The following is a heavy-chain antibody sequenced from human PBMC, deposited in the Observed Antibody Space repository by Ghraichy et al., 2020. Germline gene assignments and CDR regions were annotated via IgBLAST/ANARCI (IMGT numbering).Heavy chain of an antibody. J-gene: IGHJ4*02. V-gene: IGHV3-21*01. Sequence: LSLTCAASGFTFSSYSMNWVRQAPGKGLEWVSSISSSSSYIYYADSVKGRFTISRDNAKNSLYLQMNSLRAEDTAVYYCARDCIAAAGTGGFDYWGQGTLVTVSS. CDR3: ARDCIAAAGTGGFDY. CDR2: ISSSSSYI. D-gene: IGHD6-13*01. CDR1: GFTFSSYS.